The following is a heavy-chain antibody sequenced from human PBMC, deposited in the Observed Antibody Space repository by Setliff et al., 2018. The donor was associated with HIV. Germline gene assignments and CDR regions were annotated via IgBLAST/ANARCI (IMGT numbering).Heavy chain of an antibody. V-gene: IGHV4-38-2*01. J-gene: IGHJ4*02. D-gene: IGHD2-2*01. CDR3: ARHSGGDQLLREFDY. CDR1: GFSISTNYY. CDR2: IYHSGST. Sequence: SETLSLTCAVSGFSISTNYYWGWIRQPPGKGLDWIGSIYHSGSTYYNPSLRSRVTISVDTSENQFSLELSSVTAADTAIFYCARHSGGDQLLREFDYWGQGTLVTVSS.